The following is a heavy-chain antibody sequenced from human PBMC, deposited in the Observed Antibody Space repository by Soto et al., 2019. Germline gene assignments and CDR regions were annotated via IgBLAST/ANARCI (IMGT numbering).Heavy chain of an antibody. CDR2: ISAYNGNT. CDR3: AVQAVVGACHY. D-gene: IGHD1-26*01. V-gene: IGHV1-18*01. CDR1: GYTSTSYV. Sequence: ASLKVSCKSSGYTSTSYVISWVRQAPGQGLEWMGWISAYNGNTNYAQKLQGRVTMTTDTSTSTAYMELRSLRSDDTAVYYCAVQAVVGACHYWGQGTLVTVSS. J-gene: IGHJ4*02.